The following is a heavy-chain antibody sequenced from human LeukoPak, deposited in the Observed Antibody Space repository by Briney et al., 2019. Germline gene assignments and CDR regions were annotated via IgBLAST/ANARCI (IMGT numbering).Heavy chain of an antibody. J-gene: IGHJ4*02. CDR3: AIIYLIVGATTFDY. CDR1: GFTFSSYS. V-gene: IGHV3-48*01. Sequence: GSLRLSCGASGFTFSSYSMNWVRQAPGKGLEWVSYISSSSSTIYYADSVKGRFTISRDNAKNSLYLQMNSLRAEDTAVYYCAIIYLIVGATTFDYWGQGTLVTVSS. D-gene: IGHD1-26*01. CDR2: ISSSSSTI.